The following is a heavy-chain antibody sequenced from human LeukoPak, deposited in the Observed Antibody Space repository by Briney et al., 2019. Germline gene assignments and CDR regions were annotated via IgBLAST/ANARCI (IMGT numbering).Heavy chain of an antibody. Sequence: PGGSLRLSCAVSGFTFRSHEMNWVRQAPGKGLEWVGLIRSKAYGGTTEYAASVKGRFTISRDDSKSIAYLQMNSLKTEDTAVYYCSRAGYELDFDYWGQGTLVTVSS. V-gene: IGHV3-49*04. CDR2: IRSKAYGGTT. D-gene: IGHD5-12*01. CDR1: GFTFRSHE. CDR3: SRAGYELDFDY. J-gene: IGHJ4*02.